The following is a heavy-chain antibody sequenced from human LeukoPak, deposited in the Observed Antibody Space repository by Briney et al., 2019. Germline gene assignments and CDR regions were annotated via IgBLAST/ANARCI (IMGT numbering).Heavy chain of an antibody. V-gene: IGHV4-4*07. D-gene: IGHD1-26*01. CDR2: IYTSGST. Sequence: PSETLSLTCTVSGGSISSYYWSWIQQPAGKGLEWIGRIYTSGSTNYNPSLKSRVTMSVDTSKNQFSLKLSSVTAADTAVYYCARGSSGSYGFYYYYGMDVWGQGTTVTVSS. CDR3: ARGSSGSYGFYYYYGMDV. CDR1: GGSISSYY. J-gene: IGHJ6*02.